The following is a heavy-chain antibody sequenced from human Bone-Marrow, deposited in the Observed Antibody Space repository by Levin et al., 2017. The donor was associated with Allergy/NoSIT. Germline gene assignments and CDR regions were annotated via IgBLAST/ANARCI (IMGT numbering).Heavy chain of an antibody. D-gene: IGHD6-25*01. Sequence: PGGSLRLSCAASGFMFNAYGMHWVRQAPGKGLEWVAVIWYDGSNKYYAESVKGRFTISRDRLKNTLYLEMDSLRAEDTGVYYCARDAREAAADWYVDLWGRGTLVTVSS. CDR3: ARDAREAAADWYVDL. CDR2: IWYDGSNK. J-gene: IGHJ2*01. V-gene: IGHV3-33*01. CDR1: GFMFNAYG.